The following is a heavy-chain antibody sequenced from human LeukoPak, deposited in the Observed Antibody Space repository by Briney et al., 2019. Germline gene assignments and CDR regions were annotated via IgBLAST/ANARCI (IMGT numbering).Heavy chain of an antibody. V-gene: IGHV3-48*01. CDR1: GFTFSSYS. J-gene: IGHJ6*03. Sequence: GGSLRLSCAASGFTFSSYSMNWVRQAPGKGLEWVSYISSSSSTIYYADSVKGRFTISRDNAKNSLYLQMNSLRAEDTAVYYCAKDPRYCSGGSCYYYYYYYMDVWGKGTTVTVSS. CDR3: AKDPRYCSGGSCYYYYYYYMDV. D-gene: IGHD2-15*01. CDR2: ISSSSSTI.